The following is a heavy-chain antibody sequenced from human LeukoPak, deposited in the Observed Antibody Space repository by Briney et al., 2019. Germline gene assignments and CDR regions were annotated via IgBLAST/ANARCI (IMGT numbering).Heavy chain of an antibody. CDR3: VRGEAHDS. D-gene: IGHD1-26*01. J-gene: IGHJ4*02. CDR2: IYSGGST. CDR1: GFTVSSNY. V-gene: IGHV3-53*01. Sequence: GESLRLSCAASGFTVSSNYMSWVRQAPGKGLEWVSVIYSGGSTNYADSVKGRFTISRDNSKNTVYLQMDSLRTEDTAVYYCVRGEAHDSWGQGTLITVSS.